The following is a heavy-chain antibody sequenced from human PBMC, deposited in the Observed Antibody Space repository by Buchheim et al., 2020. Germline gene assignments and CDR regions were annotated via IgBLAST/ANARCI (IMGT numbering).Heavy chain of an antibody. CDR2: MNPNSGNT. D-gene: IGHD2-15*01. CDR3: ARAHRYCSGGSGYSGWFDP. CDR1: GYTFTSYD. Sequence: QVQLVQSGAEVKKPGASVKVSCKASGYTFTSYDINWVRQATGQGLEWMGWMNPNSGNTGYAQKFQGRVTMTRNTSISTAYMELSRLRSEETAVYYCARAHRYCSGGSGYSGWFDPWGQGTL. V-gene: IGHV1-8*01. J-gene: IGHJ5*02.